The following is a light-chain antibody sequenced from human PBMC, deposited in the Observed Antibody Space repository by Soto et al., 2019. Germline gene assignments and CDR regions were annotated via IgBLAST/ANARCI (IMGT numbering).Light chain of an antibody. Sequence: PGERVTLSCRASQCVSSSYLTWYQQKPGQAPRLLIYAASTRATSIPARFSGSGSGTDFTLTISSLQPEDVAVYYCQQDYNLPDTFGPGTKVDIK. V-gene: IGKV3D-7*01. CDR1: QCVSSSY. J-gene: IGKJ3*01. CDR2: AAS. CDR3: QQDYNLPDT.